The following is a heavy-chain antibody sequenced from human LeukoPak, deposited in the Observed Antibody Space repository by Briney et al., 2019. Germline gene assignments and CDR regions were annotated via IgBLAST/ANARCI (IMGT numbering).Heavy chain of an antibody. CDR2: IYPGDSDT. CDR1: GYSFTSYW. CDR3: ASESPPVPTERGNFDI. D-gene: IGHD1-26*01. V-gene: IGHV5-51*01. Sequence: GESLKISCKGSGYSFTSYWIGWVRQMPGKGLEWMEIIYPGDSDTRYSPSFQGQVTISADKSISTAYLQWSSLKASDTAMYYCASESPPVPTERGNFDIWGQGTMVTVSS. J-gene: IGHJ3*02.